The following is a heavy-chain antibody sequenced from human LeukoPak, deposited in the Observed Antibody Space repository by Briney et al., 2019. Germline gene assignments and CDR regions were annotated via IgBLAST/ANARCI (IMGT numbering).Heavy chain of an antibody. CDR3: ARRVVVARAFDI. D-gene: IGHD2-15*01. Sequence: APVKVSCKASGYTFAGYYMHWVRQAPGQGLEWMGWINPNSGGTNYAQKFQGRVTMTRDTSISTAYMELSRLRSDDTAVYYCARRVVVARAFDIWGQGTMVTVSS. CDR2: INPNSGGT. CDR1: GYTFAGYY. V-gene: IGHV1-2*02. J-gene: IGHJ3*02.